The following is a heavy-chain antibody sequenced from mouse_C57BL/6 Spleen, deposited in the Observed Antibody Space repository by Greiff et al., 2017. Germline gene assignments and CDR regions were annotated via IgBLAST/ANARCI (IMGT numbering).Heavy chain of an antibody. J-gene: IGHJ1*03. CDR3: ARGGGIYDGYLHWYFDV. CDR2: IYPGSGST. V-gene: IGHV1-55*01. D-gene: IGHD2-3*01. Sequence: QVQLQQPGAELVKPGASVKMSCKASGYTFTSYWITWVKQRPGQGLEWIGDIYPGSGSTNYNEKFKSKATLTVDTSSSTAYMQLSSLTSEDSAVYYGARGGGIYDGYLHWYFDVWGTGTTVTVSS. CDR1: GYTFTSYW.